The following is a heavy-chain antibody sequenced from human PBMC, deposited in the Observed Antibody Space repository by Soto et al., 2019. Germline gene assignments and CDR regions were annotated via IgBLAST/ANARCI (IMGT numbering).Heavy chain of an antibody. J-gene: IGHJ1*01. V-gene: IGHV3-33*01. D-gene: IGHD4-17*01. CDR1: GFTFSSYG. CDR3: ARDLVNTVTMYFQH. Sequence: GGSLRLSCAASGFTFSSYGMHWVRQAPGKGLEWVAVIWYDGSNKYYADSVKGRFTISRDNSKNTLYLQMNSLRAEDTAVYYCARDLVNTVTMYFQHWGQGTLVTVSS. CDR2: IWYDGSNK.